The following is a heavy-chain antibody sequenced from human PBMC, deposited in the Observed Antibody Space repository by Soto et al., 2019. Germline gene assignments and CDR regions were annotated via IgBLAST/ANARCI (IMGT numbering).Heavy chain of an antibody. CDR2: ISGSGGST. Sequence: GGSLRLSCAASGFTFSSYAMSWVRQAPGKGLEWVSAISGSGGSTYYADSVKGRFTISRDNSKNTLYLQMNSLRAEDTAVYYCAKDTGGFCSGGSCYSLDYWGQGTLVTVSS. J-gene: IGHJ4*02. CDR3: AKDTGGFCSGGSCYSLDY. D-gene: IGHD2-15*01. V-gene: IGHV3-23*01. CDR1: GFTFSSYA.